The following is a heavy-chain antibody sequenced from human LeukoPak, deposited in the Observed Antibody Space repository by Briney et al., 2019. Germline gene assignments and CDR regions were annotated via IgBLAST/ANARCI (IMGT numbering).Heavy chain of an antibody. CDR3: AKRWSGYHSSEV. CDR2: ISGSGGST. V-gene: IGHV3-23*01. J-gene: IGHJ4*02. CDR1: GFTFSSYG. D-gene: IGHD3-3*01. Sequence: GGSLRLSCAASGFTFSSYGMSWVRQAPGKGLEWVSAISGSGGSTYYADSVKGRFTISRDNSKNTLYLQMNSLRAEDTAVYYCAKRWSGYHSSEVWGQGTLVTVSS.